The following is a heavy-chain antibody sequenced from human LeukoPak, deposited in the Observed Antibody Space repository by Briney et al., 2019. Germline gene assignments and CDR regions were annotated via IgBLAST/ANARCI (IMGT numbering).Heavy chain of an antibody. CDR3: AKDRGWWTYFDY. Sequence: PGGSLRLSCAASGFTFSNAWMSWVRQAPGKGLEWVAFIRYDGSNKYYADSVKGRFTISRDNSKNTLYLQMNSLRAEDTAVYYCAKDRGWWTYFDYWGQGTLVTVSS. V-gene: IGHV3-30*02. CDR2: IRYDGSNK. J-gene: IGHJ4*02. CDR1: GFTFSNAW. D-gene: IGHD6-19*01.